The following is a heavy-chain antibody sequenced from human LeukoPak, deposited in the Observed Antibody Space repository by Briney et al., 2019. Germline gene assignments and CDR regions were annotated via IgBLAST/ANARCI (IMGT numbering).Heavy chain of an antibody. CDR2: IIPIFGTA. D-gene: IGHD2-2*01. V-gene: IGHV1-69*13. J-gene: IGHJ3*02. Sequence: ASVKVSCKASGGTFSSYAISWVRQAPGQGLEWMGGIIPIFGTANYAQKFQGRVTITADESTSTAYMELSSLRSEDTAVYYCASWYQLATPNDAFDIWGQGTMVTVSS. CDR3: ASWYQLATPNDAFDI. CDR1: GGTFSSYA.